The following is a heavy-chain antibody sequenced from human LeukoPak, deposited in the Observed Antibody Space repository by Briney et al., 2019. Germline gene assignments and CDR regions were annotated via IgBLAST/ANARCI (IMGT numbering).Heavy chain of an antibody. D-gene: IGHD6-13*01. CDR1: GGSISNYY. V-gene: IGHV4-59*12. CDR3: AREAAAGTKADAFDI. CDR2: IYYSGST. J-gene: IGHJ3*02. Sequence: SETLSLTCTVSGGSISNYYWSWIRQPPGKGLEWIAYIYYSGSTDYNPSLKSRATISVDTSKNQFSLNLTSATAADTAVYYCAREAAAGTKADAFDIWGQGTMVTVSS.